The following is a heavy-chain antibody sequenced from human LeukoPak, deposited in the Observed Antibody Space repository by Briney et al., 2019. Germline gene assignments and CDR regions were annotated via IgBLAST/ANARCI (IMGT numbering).Heavy chain of an antibody. D-gene: IGHD2-21*02. J-gene: IGHJ4*02. CDR1: GFTFGDYS. Sequence: GSLRLSCTASGFTFGDYSMSWFRQAPGKGLEWAGFIRSKAYGGTTEYAASVKGRFTISRDDSKSIAYLQMNSLKTEDTAVYYCTRGHIVVVTAILADYWGQGTLVTVSS. CDR3: TRGHIVVVTAILADY. CDR2: IRSKAYGGTT. V-gene: IGHV3-49*03.